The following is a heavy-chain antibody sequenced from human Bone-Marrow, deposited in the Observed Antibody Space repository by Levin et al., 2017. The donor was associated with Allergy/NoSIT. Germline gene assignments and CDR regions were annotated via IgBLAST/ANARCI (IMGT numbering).Heavy chain of an antibody. J-gene: IGHJ4*01. CDR1: GSTFTAYY. Sequence: GGSLRLSCKASGSTFTAYYIHWVRQAPGRGLEWMGWINPNSGDTNYAQTFAGRVTLTRDTSTRTAYMEMSGLRFDDTATYYCAALDMVVPSSTWDYWGQGTLVTVSS. CDR3: AALDMVVPSSTWDY. V-gene: IGHV1-2*02. D-gene: IGHD2-2*03. CDR2: INPNSGDT.